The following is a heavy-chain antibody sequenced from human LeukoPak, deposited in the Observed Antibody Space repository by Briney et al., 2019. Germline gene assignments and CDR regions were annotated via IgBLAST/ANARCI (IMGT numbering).Heavy chain of an antibody. CDR1: GFTFSSYA. CDR2: ISYDGSNK. V-gene: IGHV3-30-3*01. J-gene: IGHJ4*02. CDR3: ARARSPS. Sequence: GGSLRLSCAASGFTFSSYAMHWVRQAPGMGLEWVAVISYDGSNKYYADSVKGRFTISRDNSKNTLYLQMNSLRAEDTAVYYCARARSPSWGQGTLVTVSS.